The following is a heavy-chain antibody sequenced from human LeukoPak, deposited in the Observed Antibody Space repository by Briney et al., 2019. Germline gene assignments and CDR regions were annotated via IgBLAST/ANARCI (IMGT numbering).Heavy chain of an antibody. Sequence: GGSLRLSCAASGFTFSSYEMNWVRQAPGKGLEWVSYISSSGSTIYYADSVKGRFTISRDNAKNSLYLQMNSLRAEDTAVYYCARSYYYDPPWGQGTLVTVSS. V-gene: IGHV3-48*03. J-gene: IGHJ5*02. D-gene: IGHD3-22*01. CDR1: GFTFSSYE. CDR2: ISSSGSTI. CDR3: ARSYYYDPP.